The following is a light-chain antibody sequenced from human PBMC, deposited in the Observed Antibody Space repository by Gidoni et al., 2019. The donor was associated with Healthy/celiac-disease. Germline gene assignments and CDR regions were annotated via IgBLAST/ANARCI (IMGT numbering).Light chain of an antibody. V-gene: IGLV2-11*01. Sequence: QSALTQPRSVSGSPGQSVTISCTGPSSDVGGYNYVSWYQQHPGKAPKLMIYDVSKRPSGVPDRFSGSKSGNTASLTISGLQAEDEADYYCCSYAGSYPLVFGTGTKVTVL. CDR2: DVS. CDR3: CSYAGSYPLV. J-gene: IGLJ1*01. CDR1: SSDVGGYNY.